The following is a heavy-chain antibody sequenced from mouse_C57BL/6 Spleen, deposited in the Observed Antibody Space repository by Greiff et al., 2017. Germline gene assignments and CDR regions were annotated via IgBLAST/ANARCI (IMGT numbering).Heavy chain of an antibody. V-gene: IGHV1-39*01. CDR2: INPNYGTT. D-gene: IGHD1-1*01. CDR3: VREGLADTTVDYFDY. Sequence: VQLQQSGPELVKPGASVKISCKASGYSINDYNMNWVKPSHGTSIERIGVINPNYGTTSYNQKIKGKATLTVDHTSSAAYMQLNSLTSEDSAVYYCVREGLADTTVDYFDYWGQGTTLTVSS. J-gene: IGHJ2*01. CDR1: GYSINDYN.